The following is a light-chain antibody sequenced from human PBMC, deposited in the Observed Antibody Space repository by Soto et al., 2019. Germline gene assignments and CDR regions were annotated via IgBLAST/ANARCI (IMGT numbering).Light chain of an antibody. V-gene: IGKV3-20*01. CDR1: QTVRTNY. J-gene: IGKJ4*01. CDR2: GAS. CDR3: QQYSASHLT. Sequence: EIVFTQSPGTLSLSPGERATLSCRASQTVRTNYLAWFQHKPGQAPRLLIYGASSRATGIPDRFSGSGSGTDFTLTINRLEPEDFSVYFCQQYSASHLTFGGGTKVEI.